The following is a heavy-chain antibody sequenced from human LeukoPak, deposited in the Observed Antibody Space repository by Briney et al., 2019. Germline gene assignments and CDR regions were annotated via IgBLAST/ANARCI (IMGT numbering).Heavy chain of an antibody. J-gene: IGHJ4*02. D-gene: IGHD4-17*01. V-gene: IGHV3-9*01. CDR1: GFTFHDYA. CDR3: AKALGSTVTTRTYFDY. Sequence: GGSLRLSCAASGFTFHDYAMHWVRQAPGKGLEWVSGLSWNGGNIGYAESVRGRFTISRDNAGDSLYLQMNSLRPEDTALYYCAKALGSTVTTRTYFDYWGQGTLVTVSS. CDR2: LSWNGGNI.